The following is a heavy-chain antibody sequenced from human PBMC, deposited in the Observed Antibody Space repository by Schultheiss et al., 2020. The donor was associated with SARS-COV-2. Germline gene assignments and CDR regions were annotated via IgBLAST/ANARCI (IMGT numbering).Heavy chain of an antibody. CDR3: ARNPGSYGQYNPWFDP. V-gene: IGHV1-69*05. Sequence: SVKVSCKASGGTFSSYAISWVRQAPGQGLEWMGGIIPIFGTANYAQKFQGRVTMTTDTSTSTAYMELSSLRSEDTAVYYCARNPGSYGQYNPWFDPWGQGTLVTVPQ. CDR2: IIPIFGTA. D-gene: IGHD5-18*01. J-gene: IGHJ5*02. CDR1: GGTFSSYA.